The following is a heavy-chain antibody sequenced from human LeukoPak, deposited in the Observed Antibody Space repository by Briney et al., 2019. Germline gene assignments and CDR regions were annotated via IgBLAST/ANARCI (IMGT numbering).Heavy chain of an antibody. CDR3: ARDCNEVVPAAIGAFDY. Sequence: GASVKVSCKASGYTFTSYDINWVRQATGQGLEWMGWMNPNSGNTGYAQKFQGRVTMTRNTSISTAYMELSSLRSEDTAVYYCARDCNEVVPAAIGAFDYWGQGTLVTVSS. CDR2: MNPNSGNT. J-gene: IGHJ4*02. D-gene: IGHD2-2*02. CDR1: GYTFTSYD. V-gene: IGHV1-8*01.